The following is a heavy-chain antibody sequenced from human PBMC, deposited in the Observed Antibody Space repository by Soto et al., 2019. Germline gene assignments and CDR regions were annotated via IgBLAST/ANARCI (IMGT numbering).Heavy chain of an antibody. CDR2: ITPSSGHT. V-gene: IGHV1-46*01. CDR1: GYTFTDYY. J-gene: IGHJ4*02. D-gene: IGHD3-22*01. CDR3: ARAIERIVGPKYDNSGPDC. Sequence: ASVKVSCKASGYTFTDYYMHWVLQTPGQGLQWLGVITPSSGHTNYAQRFQGRVTLTRDTSTSTVYMELGSLRSDDTAVYYCARAIERIVGPKYDNSGPDCWGQGTLVTVSS.